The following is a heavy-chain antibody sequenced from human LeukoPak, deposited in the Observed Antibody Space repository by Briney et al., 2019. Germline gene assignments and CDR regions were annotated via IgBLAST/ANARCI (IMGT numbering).Heavy chain of an antibody. V-gene: IGHV4-34*01. CDR3: ARGESSSSWYIWFDP. CDR1: GGSFSGYY. D-gene: IGHD6-13*01. J-gene: IGHJ5*02. CDR2: INHSGST. Sequence: PSETLSLTCAVYGGSFSGYYWSWIRQPPGKGLEWIGEINHSGSTNYNPSLKSRVTISVDTSKNQFSLKLSSVTAADTAVYYCARGESSSSWYIWFDPWGQGTLVTVSS.